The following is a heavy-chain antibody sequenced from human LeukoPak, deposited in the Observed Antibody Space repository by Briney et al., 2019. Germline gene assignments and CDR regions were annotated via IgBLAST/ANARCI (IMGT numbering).Heavy chain of an antibody. CDR1: GGSISSYY. V-gene: IGHV4-59*01. CDR2: IYYSGST. D-gene: IGHD6-19*01. CDR3: ARAPYSGWSIFDY. J-gene: IGHJ4*02. Sequence: SETLSLTCTVSGGSISSYYWSWIRQPPGKGLEWIGYIYYSGSTNYNPSLKSRVTISVDTSKNQFSLKLSSVTAADTAVYYCARAPYSGWSIFDYWGQGTLDTVSS.